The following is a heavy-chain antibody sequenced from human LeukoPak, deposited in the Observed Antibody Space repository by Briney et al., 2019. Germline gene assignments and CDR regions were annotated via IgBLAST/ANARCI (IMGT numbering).Heavy chain of an antibody. V-gene: IGHV3-33*01. Sequence: GRSLRLSCAASGFTFSSYGMHWVRQAPGKGLGWVAVIWYDGSNKYYADSVKGRFTISRDNSKNTLYLQMNSLRAEDTAVYYCARDYGGYFDYWGQGTLVTVSS. D-gene: IGHD4-23*01. CDR1: GFTFSSYG. J-gene: IGHJ4*02. CDR3: ARDYGGYFDY. CDR2: IWYDGSNK.